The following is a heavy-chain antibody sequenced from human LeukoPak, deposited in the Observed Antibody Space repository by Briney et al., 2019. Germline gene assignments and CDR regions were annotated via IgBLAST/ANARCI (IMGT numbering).Heavy chain of an antibody. D-gene: IGHD4-17*01. CDR1: GFTFSSYG. Sequence: GGSLRLSCAASGFTFSSYGMHWVRQAPGKGLEWVTFIRYDGSNKYYADSVKGRFTISRDNSKNTLYLQMNSLRAEDTAVYYCAKSRMTTMTHAGMDVWGKGTTVTISS. CDR2: IRYDGSNK. J-gene: IGHJ6*04. V-gene: IGHV3-30*02. CDR3: AKSRMTTMTHAGMDV.